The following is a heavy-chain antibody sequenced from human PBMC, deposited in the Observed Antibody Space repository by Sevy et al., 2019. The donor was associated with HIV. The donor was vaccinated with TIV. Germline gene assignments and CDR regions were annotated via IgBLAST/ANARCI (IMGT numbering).Heavy chain of an antibody. CDR2: ITGSGGTT. J-gene: IGHJ4*02. D-gene: IGHD3-22*01. CDR1: GFTFSSYV. V-gene: IGHV3-23*01. Sequence: GGSLRLSCAASGFTFSSYVMSWVRQAPGKGLEWVSGITGSGGTTYYAASVKGRFTISRDSFRNTLYLQMNSLRAEDTAVYYCATVPYDSSGYYYFYFDYWGQGTLVTVSS. CDR3: ATVPYDSSGYYYFYFDY.